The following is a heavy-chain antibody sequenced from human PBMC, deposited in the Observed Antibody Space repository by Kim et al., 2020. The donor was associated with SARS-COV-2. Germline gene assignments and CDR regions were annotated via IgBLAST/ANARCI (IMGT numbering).Heavy chain of an antibody. Sequence: GGSLRLSCAASGFTFDDYGMSWVRKTPGKGLELVAGINKNGGSTGYVDTAKGRFTISRDNAKNSLYLQMNSLRAVNTALYNCVRGFYQGPFDFSGQATLVTASS. J-gene: IGHJ4*02. CDR1: GFTFDDYG. D-gene: IGHD2-2*01. CDR2: INKNGGST. V-gene: IGHV3-20*01. CDR3: VRGFYQGPFDF.